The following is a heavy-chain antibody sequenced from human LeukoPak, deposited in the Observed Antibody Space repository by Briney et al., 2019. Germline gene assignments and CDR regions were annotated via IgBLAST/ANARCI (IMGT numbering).Heavy chain of an antibody. CDR3: ASDSTDYGDYVLLSHYGMDV. D-gene: IGHD4-17*01. V-gene: IGHV3-21*01. J-gene: IGHJ6*02. Sequence: GGSLRLSCAASGFTLSSYSMNWVRQAPGKGLEGVSSISSSRSYIYYADSVKGRFTISRDNAKNSLYLQMNSLRAEDTAVYYCASDSTDYGDYVLLSHYGMDVWGQGTTVTVSS. CDR1: GFTLSSYS. CDR2: ISSSRSYI.